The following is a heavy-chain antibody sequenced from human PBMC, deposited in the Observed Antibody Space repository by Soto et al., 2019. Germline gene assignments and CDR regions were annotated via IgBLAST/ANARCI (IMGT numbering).Heavy chain of an antibody. CDR1: GGTFSSYT. CDR3: ARFYGYYALVI. J-gene: IGHJ3*02. D-gene: IGHD4-17*01. CDR2: IIPILGIA. V-gene: IGHV1-69*02. Sequence: QVQLVQSGAEVKKPGSSVKVSCKASGGTFSSYTISWVRQAPGQGLEWMGRIIPILGIANYAQKFQGRVTITADNSTSTSYMELSSLRSEDTAVYCLARFYGYYALVIWGQGTMVTVSA.